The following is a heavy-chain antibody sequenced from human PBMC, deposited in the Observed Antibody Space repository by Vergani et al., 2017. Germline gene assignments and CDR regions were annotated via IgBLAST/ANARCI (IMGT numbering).Heavy chain of an antibody. J-gene: IGHJ6*03. D-gene: IGHD1-26*01. V-gene: IGHV3-74*01. CDR3: ARDEWELLDYFYYMDV. CDR2: INSEADST. CDR1: GFTFSNYW. Sequence: DVQLVESGGGFVKPGGSLRLSCAASGFTFSNYWMQWVRQAPGKGVMWVSRINSEADSTSYADSVKGRFTISRENANNTLYLQMDSLRAEDTAVYYCARDEWELLDYFYYMDVWGKGTTVTVSS.